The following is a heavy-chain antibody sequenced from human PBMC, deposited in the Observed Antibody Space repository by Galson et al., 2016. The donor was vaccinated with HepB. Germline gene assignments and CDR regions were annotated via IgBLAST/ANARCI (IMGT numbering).Heavy chain of an antibody. Sequence: SLRLSCAASGFSFSTYGMHWVRQAPGKGLEWVALIWFDGSNKYHADSVKGRFTISRDNSKNTLYLQMNSLRVEDTAVYYCARYCSGSCYPYYYGMDLWGQKPTVTVSS. D-gene: IGHD2-15*01. CDR3: ARYCSGSCYPYYYGMDL. J-gene: IGHJ6*02. V-gene: IGHV3-33*01. CDR2: IWFDGSNK. CDR1: GFSFSTYG.